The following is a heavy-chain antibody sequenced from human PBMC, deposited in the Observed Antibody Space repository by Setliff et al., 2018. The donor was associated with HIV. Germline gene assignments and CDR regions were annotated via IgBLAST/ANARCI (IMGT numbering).Heavy chain of an antibody. CDR3: ARDSPAGGMWGRRFDP. Sequence: SETLSLTCTVSGGSISTSNWWGWIRQTPGKGLEWIGYIYYSGSTYYNPSLESRVTISVNRSKNQFSLRLSLVTAADTAVYYCARDSPAGGMWGRRFDPWGQGTQVTVSS. CDR1: GGSISTSNW. CDR2: IYYSGST. D-gene: IGHD1-1*01. J-gene: IGHJ5*02. V-gene: IGHV4-28*03.